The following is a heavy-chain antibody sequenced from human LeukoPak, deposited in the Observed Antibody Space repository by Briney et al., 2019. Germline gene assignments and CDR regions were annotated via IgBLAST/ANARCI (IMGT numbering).Heavy chain of an antibody. V-gene: IGHV1-2*02. CDR2: INPNSGGT. CDR1: GYTFTGYY. CDR3: ATDDFVISGFDY. D-gene: IGHD2-21*01. Sequence: ASVKVSCKASGYTFTGYYMHWVRQAPGQGLEWMGWINPNSGGTNYAQKFQGRVTMTRDTSISTAYMELSRLRSDDTAVYYCATDDFVISGFDYWGQGTLVTVSS. J-gene: IGHJ4*02.